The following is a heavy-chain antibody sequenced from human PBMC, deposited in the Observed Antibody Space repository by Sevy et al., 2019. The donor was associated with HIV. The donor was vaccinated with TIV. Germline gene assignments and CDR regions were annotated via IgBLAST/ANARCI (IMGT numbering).Heavy chain of an antibody. CDR3: AREGCIKPHDY. D-gene: IGHD2-8*01. CDR1: GFTFSKYS. V-gene: IGHV3-23*01. J-gene: IGHJ4*01. CDR2: LSFGCGEI. Sequence: GGSLRLSCAASGFTFSKYSMSWVRQPPGKGLEWVSILSFGCGEINYADSVKGRFTISRDNSKSSVYLQMNNLRPEDTAGYYWAREGCIKPHDYWGHGTLVSVSS.